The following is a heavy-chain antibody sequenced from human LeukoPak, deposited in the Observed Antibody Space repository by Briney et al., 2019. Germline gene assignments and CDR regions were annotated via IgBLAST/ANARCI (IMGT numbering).Heavy chain of an antibody. Sequence: GGSLRLSCLASGFAFGSHAMHWVRQAPGEGLEWVSRLKYDGSGPSCADSVKGRFTISRDSAKNTLYLQMSSLRVEDTAVYYCAREGFTGPVIAYLDYWGQGTPVTVSA. CDR3: AREGFTGPVIAYLDY. CDR2: LKYDGSGP. V-gene: IGHV3-74*01. CDR1: GFAFGSHA. D-gene: IGHD2-21*01. J-gene: IGHJ4*02.